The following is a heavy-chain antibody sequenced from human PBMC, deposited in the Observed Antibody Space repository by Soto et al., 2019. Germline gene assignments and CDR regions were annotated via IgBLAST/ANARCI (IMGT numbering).Heavy chain of an antibody. J-gene: IGHJ4*02. Sequence: SETLSLTCTVSGGSISRGGYYWSWIRQHPGKGLEWIGYIYYSGSTYYNPSLKSRVTISVDTSKNQFSLKLSSVTAADKAVYYCARDRDGYNLVFDYWGQGTLVTVSS. V-gene: IGHV4-31*03. D-gene: IGHD5-12*01. CDR1: GGSISRGGYY. CDR3: ARDRDGYNLVFDY. CDR2: IYYSGST.